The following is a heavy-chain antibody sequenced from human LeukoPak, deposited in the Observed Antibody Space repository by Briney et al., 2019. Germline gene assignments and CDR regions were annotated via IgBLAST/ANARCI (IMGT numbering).Heavy chain of an antibody. CDR2: INHSGST. V-gene: IGHV4-34*01. CDR3: ARATYSSGWYA. J-gene: IGHJ5*02. Sequence: SETLSLTCAVYGGSFSGYYWSWIRQPPGMGLEWIGEINHSGSTNYNPSLKSRVTISVDTSKNQFSLKLSSVTAADTAVYYWARATYSSGWYAWGQGTLVTVSS. D-gene: IGHD6-19*01. CDR1: GGSFSGYY.